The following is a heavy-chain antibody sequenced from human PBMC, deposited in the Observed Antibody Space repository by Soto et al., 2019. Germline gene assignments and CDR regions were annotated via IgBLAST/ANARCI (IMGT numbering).Heavy chain of an antibody. CDR2: MYYNGNI. V-gene: IGHV4-59*01. D-gene: IGHD7-27*01. J-gene: IGHJ5*02. CDR3: ATGENWFNP. CDR1: GGSISNYY. Sequence: PSETLYLTCNVSGGSISNYYWTWVRQSPEKGLEWIGYMYYNGNINYNPSLKSRVTISIDTSKNQFSLTMKSVTAADTAVYYCATGENWFNPWPQGFLVIVT.